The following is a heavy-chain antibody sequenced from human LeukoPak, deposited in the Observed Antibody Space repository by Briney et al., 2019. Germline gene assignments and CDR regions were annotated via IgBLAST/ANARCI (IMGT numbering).Heavy chain of an antibody. D-gene: IGHD1-26*01. V-gene: IGHV3-13*04. J-gene: IGHJ4*02. CDR1: GFTFSTND. Sequence: GGSLRLSCAASGFTFSTNDMHWVRQPTGKGLEWVSGIGFGGDTCYSGSVKGRFTISRDNAKNSLYLQMNSLRAGDTAVYYCTRGGRSVPFDYWGQGTLVTVSS. CDR2: IGFGGDT. CDR3: TRGGRSVPFDY.